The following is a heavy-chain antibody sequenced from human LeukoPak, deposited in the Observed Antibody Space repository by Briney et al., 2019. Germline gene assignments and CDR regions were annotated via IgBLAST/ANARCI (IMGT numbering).Heavy chain of an antibody. D-gene: IGHD3-10*02. J-gene: IGHJ4*02. V-gene: IGHV3-48*04. Sequence: GGPLRLSCAASGFTFSSYAMSWVRQAPGKGLEWVSYISSSGNTMYYADSVKGRFTISRDNARNSLFLQMNSLRVEDTAMYYCTRGFDVSDYWGQGTVVTVSS. CDR1: GFTFSSYA. CDR2: ISSSGNTM. CDR3: TRGFDVSDY.